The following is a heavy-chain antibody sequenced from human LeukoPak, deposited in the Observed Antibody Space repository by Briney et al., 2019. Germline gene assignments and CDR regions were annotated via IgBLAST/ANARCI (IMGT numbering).Heavy chain of an antibody. Sequence: GGSLRLSCAASGFTVSSNYMTWVRQAPGKGLEWVSVIYSGGTTYYADSVKGRFTISRDNSKNTLYLQMNSLRAEDTAVYYCARVMDYGLYYFDHWGQGTLVTVSS. CDR3: ARVMDYGLYYFDH. J-gene: IGHJ4*02. V-gene: IGHV3-53*01. CDR2: IYSGGTT. D-gene: IGHD4-17*01. CDR1: GFTVSSNY.